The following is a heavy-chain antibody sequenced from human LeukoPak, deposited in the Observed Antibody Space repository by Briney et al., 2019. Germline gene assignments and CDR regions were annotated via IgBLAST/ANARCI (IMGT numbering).Heavy chain of an antibody. D-gene: IGHD2-15*01. CDR3: TRLAGGDAFDI. CDR2: IRRKANGYTT. J-gene: IGHJ3*02. Sequence: GGSLRLSCAASGFTFSDSAMHWVRQASGKGLEWVGRIRRKANGYTTAYGASVKGRFTISRDDSQRATYVQMNSLKIEDTAVYYCTRLAGGDAFDIWGPGTMVTVSS. V-gene: IGHV3-73*01. CDR1: GFTFSDSA.